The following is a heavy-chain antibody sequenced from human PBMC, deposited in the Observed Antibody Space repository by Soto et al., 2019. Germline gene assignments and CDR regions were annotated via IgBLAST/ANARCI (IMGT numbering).Heavy chain of an antibody. CDR2: ISASGGST. D-gene: IGHD6-6*01. CDR3: AKGLLAARQSYYYYMDV. J-gene: IGHJ6*03. CDR1: GFTFSSYA. V-gene: IGHV3-23*01. Sequence: EVQLLESGGGSVQPGGSLRLSCAASGFTFSSYAMSWVRQAPGKGLEWVSAISASGGSTYYADSVKGRFTISRDNSRNTLSLQMNSLRAEDTAIYYCAKGLLAARQSYYYYMDVWGKGTTVTVSS.